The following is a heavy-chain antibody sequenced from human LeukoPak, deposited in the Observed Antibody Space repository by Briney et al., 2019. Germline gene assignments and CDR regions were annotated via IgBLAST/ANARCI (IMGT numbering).Heavy chain of an antibody. D-gene: IGHD6-13*01. CDR2: INPSGGST. J-gene: IGHJ4*02. V-gene: IGHV1-46*01. CDR1: GYTFTSYY. Sequence: ASVKVSCKASGYTFTSYYMHWVRQAPGQGLEWMGIINPSGGSTSYAQKFQGRVTMTRDTSTSTAYMELSSLRSEDTSVYYCATERLAAAGTVELDYWGQGTLVTVSS. CDR3: ATERLAAAGTVELDY.